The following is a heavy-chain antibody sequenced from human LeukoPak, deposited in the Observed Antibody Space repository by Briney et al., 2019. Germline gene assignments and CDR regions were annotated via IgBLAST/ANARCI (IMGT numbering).Heavy chain of an antibody. J-gene: IGHJ3*02. V-gene: IGHV4-61*08. D-gene: IGHD1-7*01. Sequence: SETLSLTCTVSGGSISSGGYYWSWIRQPPGKGLEWIGYIYYSGLTNYNPSLKSRVTISVDTSKNQFSLKLSSVTAADTAVYYCARDRYDWNYDAFDIWGQGTMVTVSS. CDR3: ARDRYDWNYDAFDI. CDR2: IYYSGLT. CDR1: GGSISSGGYY.